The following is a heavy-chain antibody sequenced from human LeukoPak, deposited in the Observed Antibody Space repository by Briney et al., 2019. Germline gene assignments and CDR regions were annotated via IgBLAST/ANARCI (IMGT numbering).Heavy chain of an antibody. CDR3: ARDPGYDSSGYSNDY. D-gene: IGHD3-22*01. CDR1: GYTFTSYG. Sequence: ASVKVSCKASGYTFTSYGISWVRQAPGQGLEWMGWISAYNGNTNYAQQLQGRVTMTTDTSTSTAYMELRSLRSDDTAVYYCARDPGYDSSGYSNDYWGQGTLVTVSS. V-gene: IGHV1-18*01. CDR2: ISAYNGNT. J-gene: IGHJ4*02.